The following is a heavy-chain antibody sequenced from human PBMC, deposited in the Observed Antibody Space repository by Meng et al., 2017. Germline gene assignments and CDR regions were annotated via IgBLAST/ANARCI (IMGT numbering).Heavy chain of an antibody. CDR1: GGPFNSYA. V-gene: IGHV1-69*01. Sequence: QVRLVEPGVEVKKPGSSVKVSCNASGGPFNSYAISWVRQAPGQGLEWMGGIIPIFCTANYAQKFQGRVTITADESTSTAYMELSSLRSEDTAVYYCARRPGYSSGWYDYWGQGTLVTVSS. D-gene: IGHD6-19*01. CDR3: ARRPGYSSGWYDY. CDR2: IIPIFCTA. J-gene: IGHJ4*02.